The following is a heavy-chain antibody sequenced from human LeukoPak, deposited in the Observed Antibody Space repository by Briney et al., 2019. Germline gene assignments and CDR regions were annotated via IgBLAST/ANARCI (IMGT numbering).Heavy chain of an antibody. V-gene: IGHV1-24*01. J-gene: IGHJ4*02. CDR1: GYTLTELS. CDR3: ATARQYYYDSSGYYFAY. CDR2: FDPEDGET. D-gene: IGHD3-22*01. Sequence: GAPVKVSCKVSGYTLTELSMHWVRQAPGKGLEWMGGFDPEDGETIYAQKFQGRVTMTEDTSTDTAYMELSSLRSEDTAVYYCATARQYYYDSSGYYFAYWGQGTLVTVSS.